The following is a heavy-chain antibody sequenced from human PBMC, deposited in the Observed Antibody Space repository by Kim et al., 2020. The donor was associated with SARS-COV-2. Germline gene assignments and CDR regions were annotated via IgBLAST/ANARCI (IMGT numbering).Heavy chain of an antibody. J-gene: IGHJ5*02. V-gene: IGHV3-23*01. Sequence: GGSLRLSCAASGFTFSDSAMSWVRQAPGKGLQWVSSITNSGDSTFYADSVKGXFTISRDNSKNTLYLQINSLRXEDXXIXXXAXHXPGGWLDPWCQGTL. D-gene: IGHD1-26*01. CDR2: ITNSGDST. CDR1: GFTFSDSA. CDR3: AXHXPGGWLDP.